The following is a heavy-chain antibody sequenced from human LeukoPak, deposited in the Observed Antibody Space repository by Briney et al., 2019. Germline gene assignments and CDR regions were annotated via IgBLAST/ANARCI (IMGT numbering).Heavy chain of an antibody. D-gene: IGHD3-22*01. CDR2: INPNSGGT. CDR1: GYTFTGYY. Sequence: GASVKVSCKASGYTFTGYYMHWVRQAPGQGLEWMGRINPNSGGTNYAQKFQGRVTMTRDTSISTAYMELSRLRSDDTAVYYCARGVDYYDSSGCYLDAFDIWGQGTMVTVSS. J-gene: IGHJ3*02. V-gene: IGHV1-2*06. CDR3: ARGVDYYDSSGCYLDAFDI.